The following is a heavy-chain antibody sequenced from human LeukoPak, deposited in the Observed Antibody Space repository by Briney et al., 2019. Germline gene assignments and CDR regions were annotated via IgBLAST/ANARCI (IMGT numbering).Heavy chain of an antibody. CDR3: AKDYGDFGSSYFCAFDV. D-gene: IGHD3-3*01. J-gene: IGHJ3*01. Sequence: GGSLRLSCIGSGFRFSSYAMSWVRQAPGKGLEWVSGISGSGGATYYIDPAKGRFSISRDSSKSTLYLRMTSLRAEDTAVYYCAKDYGDFGSSYFCAFDVWGPGTIVSVSS. CDR1: GFRFSSYA. CDR2: ISGSGGAT. V-gene: IGHV3-23*01.